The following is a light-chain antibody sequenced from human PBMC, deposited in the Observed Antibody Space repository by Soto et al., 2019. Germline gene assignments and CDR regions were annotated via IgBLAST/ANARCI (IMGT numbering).Light chain of an antibody. J-gene: IGLJ2*01. CDR3: TSYTSISTLL. CDR1: SSDVGGYNY. CDR2: DVR. V-gene: IGLV2-14*03. Sequence: QSALTQPASVSGFLGQSITISCTGTSSDVGGYNYVSWYQQHPGKAPKLMIYDVRNRPSGVFNRFSGSKSGNTASLTISGLQAEDEADYYCTSYTSISTLLFGGGTKLTVL.